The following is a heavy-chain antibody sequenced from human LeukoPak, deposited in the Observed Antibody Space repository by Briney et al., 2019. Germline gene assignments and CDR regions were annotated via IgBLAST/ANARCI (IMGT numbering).Heavy chain of an antibody. D-gene: IGHD2-2*01. Sequence: GRSLRLSCAASAFTFSIDCVQWVRQAPGKGMEWAAVISYDRSNTYYADSVKGRFTISRENSKNTLYLPMNSLRDEDAAVYYCARGILSSTSWGQGTLVTVSS. CDR2: ISYDRSNT. V-gene: IGHV3-30*03. J-gene: IGHJ4*02. CDR3: ARGILSSTS. CDR1: AFTFSIDC.